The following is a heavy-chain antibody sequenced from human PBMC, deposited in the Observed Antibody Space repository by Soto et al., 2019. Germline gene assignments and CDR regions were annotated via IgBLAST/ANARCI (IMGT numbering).Heavy chain of an antibody. CDR1: GFSFRGYA. V-gene: IGHV3-30-3*01. Sequence: MSLRLSCAASGFSFRGYAMHWVRQAPGKGLEWVSLISYDGSNQYYADSVKGRFTISRDNSKNTVYLQMNSLRPEDTAVYYCARVGGGNYDYGVYVWGKGTTVTLYS. CDR3: ARVGGGNYDYGVYV. CDR2: ISYDGSNQ. J-gene: IGHJ6*04. D-gene: IGHD2-15*01.